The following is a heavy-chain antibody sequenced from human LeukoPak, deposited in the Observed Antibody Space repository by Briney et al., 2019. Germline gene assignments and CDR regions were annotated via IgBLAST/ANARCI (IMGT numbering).Heavy chain of an antibody. CDR3: ARERGRDGYRTEYFDY. CDR2: IIPILGIA. CDR1: GGTFSSYA. V-gene: IGHV1-69*04. J-gene: IGHJ4*02. Sequence: SVKVSCKASGGTFSSYAISWVRQAPGQGLEWMGRIIPILGIANYTQKFQGRVTITADKSTSTAYMELSSLRSEDTAVYYCARERGRDGYRTEYFDYWGQGTLVTVSS. D-gene: IGHD5-24*01.